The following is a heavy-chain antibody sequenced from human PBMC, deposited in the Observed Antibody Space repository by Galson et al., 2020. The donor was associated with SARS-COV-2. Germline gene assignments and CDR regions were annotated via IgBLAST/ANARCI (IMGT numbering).Heavy chain of an antibody. J-gene: IGHJ6*02. CDR1: GFTFSSYE. D-gene: IGHD3-3*01. CDR3: ARDRRITIFGVVPDFRGGMDV. V-gene: IGHV3-48*03. CDR2: ISSSGSTI. Sequence: TGGSLRLSCAASGFTFSSYEMNWVRQAPGKGLEWVSYISSSGSTIYYADSVKCRFTISRDNAKNSLYLQMNSLRAEDTAVYYCARDRRITIFGVVPDFRGGMDVWGQGTTVTVSS.